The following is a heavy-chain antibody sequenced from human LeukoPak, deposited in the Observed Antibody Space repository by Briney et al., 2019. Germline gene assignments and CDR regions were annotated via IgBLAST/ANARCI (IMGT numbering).Heavy chain of an antibody. J-gene: IGHJ6*02. V-gene: IGHV4-34*01. CDR2: INHSGST. CDR1: GGSFSGYY. CDR3: ARQQYYYDNSGSWFYYYGMDV. D-gene: IGHD3-22*01. Sequence: NPSETLSLTCAVYGGSFSGYYWSWIRQPPGKGLEWIGEINHSGSTNYNPSLKSRVTISVDTSKNQFSLKLSSVTAADTALYYCARQQYYYDNSGSWFYYYGMDVWGPGTTVTVSS.